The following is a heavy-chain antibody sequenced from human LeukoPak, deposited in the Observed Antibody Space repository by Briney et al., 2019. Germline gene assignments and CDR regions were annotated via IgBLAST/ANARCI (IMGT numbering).Heavy chain of an antibody. CDR2: ISGSASST. D-gene: IGHD5-12*01. V-gene: IGHV3-23*01. CDR1: GFACSKYA. Sequence: GWPLRLGGGASGFACSKYAMSGVRQAQRKGLEWVSAISGSASSTYHADSVKGRFTISRDNSKNTLYLQMNSLRAEDTAVYYCARAVGYSGFSDYWGQGTLVTVSS. J-gene: IGHJ4*02. CDR3: ARAVGYSGFSDY.